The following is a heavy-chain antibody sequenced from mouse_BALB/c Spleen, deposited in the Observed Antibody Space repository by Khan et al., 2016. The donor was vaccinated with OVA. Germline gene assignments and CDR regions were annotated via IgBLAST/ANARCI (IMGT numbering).Heavy chain of an antibody. V-gene: IGHV5-15*02. CDR1: GFTFSDYG. CDR3: ARGGGTAPFAY. Sequence: EVELVESGGGLVQPGGSRTLSCAASGFTFSDYGMAWVRQAPGKGPEWVAFISDLAYTIYYGDAVTGRFTISRENAKNPLYLEMSSLRSEATAIYYCARGGGTAPFAYWGLGTLVTVSA. J-gene: IGHJ3*01. D-gene: IGHD1-2*01. CDR2: ISDLAYTI.